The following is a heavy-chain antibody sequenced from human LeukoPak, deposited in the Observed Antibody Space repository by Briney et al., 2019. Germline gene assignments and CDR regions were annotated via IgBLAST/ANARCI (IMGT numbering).Heavy chain of an antibody. J-gene: IGHJ5*02. CDR1: GGSISSGGYS. D-gene: IGHD2-15*01. CDR2: IYHSGST. Sequence: KASETLSLTCAVSGGSISSGGYSWSWIRQPPGKGLEWIGYIYHSGSTYDTPSLKSRLTISVDRSKNQFSLKLSCVTAADTAVYYCARVHCGGGSCYPNWFDPWGQGTLVTVSS. CDR3: ARVHCGGGSCYPNWFDP. V-gene: IGHV4-30-2*01.